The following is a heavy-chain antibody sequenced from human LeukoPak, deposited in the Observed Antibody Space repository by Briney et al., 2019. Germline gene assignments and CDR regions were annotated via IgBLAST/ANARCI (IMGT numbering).Heavy chain of an antibody. V-gene: IGHV3-74*01. Sequence: GGSLRLSCAASGFAFSSYWMHWVRQAPGKGLVWVARINRGGSTAIHADSMKRRFTISRDNAKTTLYLQMNSLRAEDTAVYYCARLRGYCSGGSCYSDYWGQGTLVAVSS. CDR1: GFAFSSYW. CDR3: ARLRGYCSGGSCYSDY. J-gene: IGHJ4*02. CDR2: INRGGSTA. D-gene: IGHD2-15*01.